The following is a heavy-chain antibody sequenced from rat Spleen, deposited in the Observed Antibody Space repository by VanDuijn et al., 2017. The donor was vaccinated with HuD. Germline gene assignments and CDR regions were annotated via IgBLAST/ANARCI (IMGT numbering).Heavy chain of an antibody. CDR1: GFTFSDYG. V-gene: IGHV5-29*01. D-gene: IGHD1-9*01. Sequence: EVQLVESGGGLVQPGRSLKLSCAASGFTFSDYGMAWVRQAPTKGLEWVATISYGDSSGHSSPYYRDSVKGRFTISRANAKSTLNLQRDSLRSEDTATYYCARRHYGYTDYFDYWGQGVMVTVSS. CDR3: ARRHYGYTDYFDY. J-gene: IGHJ2*01. CDR2: ISYGDSSGHSSP.